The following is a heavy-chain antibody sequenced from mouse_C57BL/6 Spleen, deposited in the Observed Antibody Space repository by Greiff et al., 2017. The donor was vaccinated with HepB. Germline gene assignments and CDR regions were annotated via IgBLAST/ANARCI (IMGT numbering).Heavy chain of an antibody. J-gene: IGHJ4*01. CDR3: ARSYYGSSYSYAMDY. CDR1: GYSFTDYN. Sequence: LVESGASVKISCKASGYSFTDYNMNWVKQSNGKSLEWIGVINPNYGTTSYNQKFKGKATLTVDQSSSTAYMQLNSLTSEDSAVYYCARSYYGSSYSYAMDYWGQGTSVTVSS. V-gene: IGHV1-39*01. CDR2: INPNYGTT. D-gene: IGHD1-1*01.